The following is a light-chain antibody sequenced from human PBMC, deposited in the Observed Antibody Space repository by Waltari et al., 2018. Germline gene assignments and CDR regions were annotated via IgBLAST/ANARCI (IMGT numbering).Light chain of an antibody. CDR1: QRVSSY. CDR3: QQRSNWPPWIT. CDR2: DAS. V-gene: IGKV3-11*01. Sequence: EIVLTQSPATLSLSPGERATLSCRASQRVSSYLSWYHQKPGQAPRLLIYDASNRATGIPARFSGSGSGTDFTLTISSLEPEDFAVYYCQQRSNWPPWITFGQGTRLEIK. J-gene: IGKJ5*01.